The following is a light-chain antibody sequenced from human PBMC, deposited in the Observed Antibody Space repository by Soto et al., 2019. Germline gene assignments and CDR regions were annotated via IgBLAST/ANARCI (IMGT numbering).Light chain of an antibody. J-gene: IGLJ3*02. V-gene: IGLV3-9*01. Sequence: SYELTQPLSVSVALGQTARITCGGNNIGSKNVYWYQQKPGQAPVLVIYRDSNRPSGIPERFSGSNSGNTATLTISRAQVGDEADFYCQVWDSSSNWVFGGGTTLTVL. CDR1: NIGSKN. CDR2: RDS. CDR3: QVWDSSSNWV.